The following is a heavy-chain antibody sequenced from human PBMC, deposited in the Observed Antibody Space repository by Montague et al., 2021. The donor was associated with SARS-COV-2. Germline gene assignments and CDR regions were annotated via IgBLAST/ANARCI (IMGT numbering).Heavy chain of an antibody. D-gene: IGHD5-12*01. J-gene: IGHJ4*02. CDR3: ARGLPGLRARALFDY. Sequence: SLRLSCAASGFIFSSYEMNWVRQAPGKRLEWVSYISSSGSTIYYADSVKGRFTISRDNAKNSLYLQMNSLRAEDTAVYYCARGLPGLRARALFDYWGQGSLVTGSS. CDR1: GFIFSSYE. CDR2: ISSSGSTI. V-gene: IGHV3-48*03.